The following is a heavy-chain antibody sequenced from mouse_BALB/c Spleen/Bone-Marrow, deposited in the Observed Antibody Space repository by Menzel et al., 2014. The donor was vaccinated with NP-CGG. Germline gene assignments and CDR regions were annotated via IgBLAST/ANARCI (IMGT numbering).Heavy chain of an antibody. J-gene: IGHJ2*01. CDR2: IDPANGNT. CDR3: ALLYGNYDY. Sequence: EVKLVESGAELVKPGASVKLSCTASGFNIKDTYMHWVKQRPEQGLEWVGRIDPANGNTKYDPKFQGKATITADTSSNTAYLQLSSLTSEDTAVYYCALLYGNYDYWGQGTTLTVSS. D-gene: IGHD2-10*02. V-gene: IGHV14-3*02. CDR1: GFNIKDTY.